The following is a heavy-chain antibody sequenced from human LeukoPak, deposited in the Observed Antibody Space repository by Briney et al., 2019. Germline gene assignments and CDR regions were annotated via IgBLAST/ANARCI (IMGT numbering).Heavy chain of an antibody. Sequence: PGGSLRLSCAASGFTFSSNAMSWVRQAPGKGLEWVSAISGSGGSTYYADSVKGRFTISRDNSQNTLYLQMNSLRAEDTAVCYCAKGASPSMYYYSTFDYWGQGTLVTVSS. CDR1: GFTFSSNA. D-gene: IGHD3-10*01. V-gene: IGHV3-23*01. CDR3: AKGASPSMYYYSTFDY. J-gene: IGHJ4*02. CDR2: ISGSGGST.